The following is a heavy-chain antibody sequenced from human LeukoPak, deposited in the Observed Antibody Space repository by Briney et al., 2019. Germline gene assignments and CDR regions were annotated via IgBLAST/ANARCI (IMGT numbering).Heavy chain of an antibody. CDR3: ASRGYCSGGSCYSGYYYYMDV. CDR1: GGSISSSSYY. J-gene: IGHJ6*03. V-gene: IGHV4-39*01. D-gene: IGHD2-15*01. CDR2: IYYSGST. Sequence: PSETLSLTCTVSGGSISSSSYYWGWIRQPPGKGLEWIGSIYYSGSTYYNPSLKSRVTISVDTSKNQFSLKLSSVTAADTAVYYCASRGYCSGGSCYSGYYYYMDVWGKGTTVTVSS.